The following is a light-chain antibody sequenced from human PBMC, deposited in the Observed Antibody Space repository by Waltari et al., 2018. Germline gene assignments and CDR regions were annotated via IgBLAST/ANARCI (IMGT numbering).Light chain of an antibody. V-gene: IGLV2-23*02. CDR3: CSYAGSSTFDWV. CDR2: EVS. CDR1: NSDVGSYDR. J-gene: IGLJ3*02. Sequence: QSALTQPASVSGSPGQSITISCTGTNSDVGSYDRVSWYQQHPGKAPKVMISEVSKRPSGVSSRFSGSKSGNTASLTISGLQAEDEADYYCCSYAGSSTFDWVFGGGTKLTVL.